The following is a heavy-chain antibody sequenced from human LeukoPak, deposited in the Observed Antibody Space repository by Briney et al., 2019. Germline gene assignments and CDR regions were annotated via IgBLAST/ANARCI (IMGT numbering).Heavy chain of an antibody. CDR2: IKEDGSEK. D-gene: IGHD3-10*01. V-gene: IGHV3-7*03. CDR1: GSTFSRSW. Sequence: GGSLRLSCAASGSTFSRSWMSWVRQTPGKGLEWLANIKEDGSEKYYVDSVKGRFIISRDNAKKSVYLQMNSLGAADTAVYYCAKSGGSPADYWGQGTLVTVSS. CDR3: AKSGGSPADY. J-gene: IGHJ4*02.